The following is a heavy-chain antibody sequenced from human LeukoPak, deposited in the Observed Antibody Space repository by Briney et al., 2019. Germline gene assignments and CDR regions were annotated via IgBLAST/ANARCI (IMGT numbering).Heavy chain of an antibody. CDR1: GGSISSYY. Sequence: SETLSLTCTVSGGSISSYYWSWIRQPAGKGLEWIGRIYTSGSTNYNPSLKSRVTMSVDTSKNQFSLKLSPVTAADTAVYYCARVGYYYDSSGYYPTLDYWGQGTLVTVSS. V-gene: IGHV4-4*07. D-gene: IGHD3-22*01. CDR3: ARVGYYYDSSGYYPTLDY. J-gene: IGHJ4*02. CDR2: IYTSGST.